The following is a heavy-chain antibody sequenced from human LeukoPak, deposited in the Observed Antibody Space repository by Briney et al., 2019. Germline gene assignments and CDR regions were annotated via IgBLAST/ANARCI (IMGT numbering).Heavy chain of an antibody. D-gene: IGHD3-22*01. CDR3: AAAQYYYDTHTFDY. Sequence: ASVKVSRKASGFTFTSSAMQWVRQARGQRLEWIGWIVVGSGNTNYAQKFQERVTITRDMSTSTAYMELSSLRSEDTAVYYCAAAQYYYDTHTFDYWGQGTLVTVSS. J-gene: IGHJ4*02. CDR1: GFTFTSSA. CDR2: IVVGSGNT. V-gene: IGHV1-58*02.